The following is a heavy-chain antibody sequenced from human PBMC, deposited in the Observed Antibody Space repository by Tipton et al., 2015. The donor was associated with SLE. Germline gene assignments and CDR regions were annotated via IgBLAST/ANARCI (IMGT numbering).Heavy chain of an antibody. Sequence: TLSLTCTVSGDSFTHYHWSWIRQSPGKGLEWIGYIYSSGSTNYNPSLKSRVTLSIDTSKKQFSLKLTSVSAADTAVYYCARGPYGAAASYDYWGQGTLVTVSS. CDR2: IYSSGST. CDR3: ARGPYGAAASYDY. D-gene: IGHD6-13*01. J-gene: IGHJ4*02. V-gene: IGHV4-59*01. CDR1: GDSFTHYH.